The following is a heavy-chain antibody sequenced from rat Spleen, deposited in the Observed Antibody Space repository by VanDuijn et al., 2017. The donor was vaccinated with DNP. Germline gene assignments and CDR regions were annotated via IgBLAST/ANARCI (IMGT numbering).Heavy chain of an antibody. V-gene: IGHV5-20*01. CDR3: AKDYYDGTYYWYFDF. CDR2: ISYDGGNT. J-gene: IGHJ1*01. D-gene: IGHD1-12*02. Sequence: EVQLVESGGGLVQPGGSLKLSCAASGFTFSSFAMAWVRQAPTKGLEWVASISYDGGNTYYRDSVKGRFTIPRDNAKSSLYLQMDSLRSEDTSTYYCAKDYYDGTYYWYFDFWGQGVMVTVSS. CDR1: GFTFSSFA.